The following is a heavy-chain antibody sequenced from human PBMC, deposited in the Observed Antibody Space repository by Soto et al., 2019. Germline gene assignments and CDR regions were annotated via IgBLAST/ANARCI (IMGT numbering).Heavy chain of an antibody. J-gene: IGHJ4*02. V-gene: IGHV4-30-2*01. CDR3: ARGGVDYYDSSGYYFSPYYFDY. D-gene: IGHD3-22*01. CDR2: IYHSGST. Sequence: LSLTCAVSGGSISSGGYSWSWIRQPPGKGLEWIGYIYHSGSTYYNPSLKSRVTISVDRSKNQFSLKLSSVTAADTAVYYCARGGVDYYDSSGYYFSPYYFDYWGQGTLVTVSA. CDR1: GGSISSGGYS.